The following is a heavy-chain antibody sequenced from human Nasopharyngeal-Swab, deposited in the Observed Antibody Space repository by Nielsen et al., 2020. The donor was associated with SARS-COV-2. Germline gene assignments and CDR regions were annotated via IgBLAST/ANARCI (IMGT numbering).Heavy chain of an antibody. CDR1: GFTFENYA. V-gene: IGHV3-23*01. CDR2: ISGSGRAS. Sequence: GGSLRLSCAASGFTFENYAMAWVRQAPGKGLEWVSSISGSGRASYYAESVQGRLTISRDNSKNTLYLEIRSLRGDDTALYYCAKATYRFCFDSWGQGTLVTVSS. CDR3: AKATYRFCFDS. J-gene: IGHJ5*01. D-gene: IGHD4-11*01.